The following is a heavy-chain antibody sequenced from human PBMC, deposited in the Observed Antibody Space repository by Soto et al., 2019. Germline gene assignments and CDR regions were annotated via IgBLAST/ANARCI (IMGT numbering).Heavy chain of an antibody. CDR1: GGSISSGGYY. Sequence: QVQLQESGPGLVKPSQTLSLTCTVSGGSISSGGYYWSWIRQHPGKGLEWIGYIYYSGSTYYNPSLKSRVTRSVDASKNQFSLKLSSVTAADTAVYYCARVGGHYGGNSCALDYWGQGTLVTVSS. D-gene: IGHD4-17*01. CDR2: IYYSGST. J-gene: IGHJ4*02. V-gene: IGHV4-31*03. CDR3: ARVGGHYGGNSCALDY.